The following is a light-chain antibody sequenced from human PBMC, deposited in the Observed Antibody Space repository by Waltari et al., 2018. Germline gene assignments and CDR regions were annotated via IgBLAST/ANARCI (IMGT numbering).Light chain of an antibody. Sequence: SYELTQPPSVSVSPGQTASITCSGAKLGDKYACWYQQKPGQSPVLVIYQDNKRPSGIPERFSGSNSGNTATLTISGTQAMDEADYYCQAWDSSTGGVFGGGTKLTVL. J-gene: IGLJ3*02. CDR2: QDN. CDR3: QAWDSSTGGV. CDR1: KLGDKY. V-gene: IGLV3-1*01.